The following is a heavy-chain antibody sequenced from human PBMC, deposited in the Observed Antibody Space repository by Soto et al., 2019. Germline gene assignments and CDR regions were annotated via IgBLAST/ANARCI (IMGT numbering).Heavy chain of an antibody. CDR1: GFTFSDHY. CDR3: ARYSGSYSRGLDY. J-gene: IGHJ4*02. Sequence: GGSLRLSCAASGFTFSDHYMEWVRQAPGKGLEWIGRIRNKANSYSTEYAASVKGRFTISRDDSMNSLYLQMNSLKTEDTAVFYCARYSGSYSRGLDYWGQGTPVTVSS. D-gene: IGHD1-26*01. CDR2: IRNKANSYST. V-gene: IGHV3-72*01.